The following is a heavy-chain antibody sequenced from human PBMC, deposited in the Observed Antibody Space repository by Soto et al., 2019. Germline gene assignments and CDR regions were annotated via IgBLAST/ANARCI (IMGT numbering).Heavy chain of an antibody. CDR2: ISGSGGST. Sequence: PGGSLRLSCAASGFTFSSYAMSWVRQAPGKGLEWVSAISGSGGSTYYADSVKGRLTISRDNSKNTLYLQMDSLRAEDTAIYCCAKKCVPPGETHAFDMWGQGTMVTVSS. CDR3: AKKCVPPGETHAFDM. J-gene: IGHJ3*02. V-gene: IGHV3-23*01. D-gene: IGHD4-17*01. CDR1: GFTFSSYA.